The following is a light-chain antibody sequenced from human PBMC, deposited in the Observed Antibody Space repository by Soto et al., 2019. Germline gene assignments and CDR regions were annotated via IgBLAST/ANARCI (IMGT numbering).Light chain of an antibody. V-gene: IGKV3-11*01. CDR1: QSVNSK. CDR3: QQRSNWPLIT. CDR2: GAS. Sequence: EIVLTQSPGTLSLSPGERATLSCRASQSVNSKLAWYQQKPGRAPRLLIYGASTRATGIPARFSGSGSGTDFTLTISSLEPEDFAVYYCQQRSNWPLITFGQGTRLEIK. J-gene: IGKJ5*01.